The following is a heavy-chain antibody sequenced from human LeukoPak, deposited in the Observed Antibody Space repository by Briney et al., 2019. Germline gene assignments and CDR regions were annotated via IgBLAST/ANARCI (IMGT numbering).Heavy chain of an antibody. V-gene: IGHV1-69*13. D-gene: IGHD6-13*01. CDR1: GGTFSSYA. J-gene: IGHJ4*02. CDR2: IIPIFGTA. Sequence: ASVKVSCKASGGTFSSYAISWVRQAPGQGLEWMGGIIPIFGTANYAQKFQGRVTITADESTSTAYMELSSLRSEDTAVYYCARSRRIAAGVLQRLLYYFDYWGQGTLVTVSS. CDR3: ARSRRIAAGVLQRLLYYFDY.